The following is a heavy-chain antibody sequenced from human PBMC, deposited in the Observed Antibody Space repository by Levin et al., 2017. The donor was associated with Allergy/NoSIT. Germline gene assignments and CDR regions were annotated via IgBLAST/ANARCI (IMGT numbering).Heavy chain of an antibody. J-gene: IGHJ6*01. CDR3: ARELRVVVGNVWSYYYGMDV. Sequence: GGSLRLSCKASGYTFTNYYLHWVRQAPGQGPEWMGIIDSSGGGTDYAQKFQGRVTLTRDTSTSTVYMELSSLRSEDTAVYYCARELRVVVGNVWSYYYGMDVWGQGTTVTVSS. CDR1: GYTFTNYY. CDR2: IDSSGGGT. V-gene: IGHV1-46*01. D-gene: IGHD3-22*01.